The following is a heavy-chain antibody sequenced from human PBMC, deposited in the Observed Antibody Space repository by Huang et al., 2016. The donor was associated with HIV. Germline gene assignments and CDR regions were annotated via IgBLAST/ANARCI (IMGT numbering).Heavy chain of an antibody. V-gene: IGHV1-69*13. J-gene: IGHJ4*02. Sequence: QVQLVQSGAEVKKPGSSVKVSCKTSGGTFSRFAISWVRQAPGQGLEGMGGSIPSFGTANYAQNFQDRVTITADESTRTAYMELTSLKSEDTAVYYCATGDYWNTSGLLDYWGQGALVTVSS. CDR2: SIPSFGTA. D-gene: IGHD3-22*01. CDR3: ATGDYWNTSGLLDY. CDR1: GGTFSRFA.